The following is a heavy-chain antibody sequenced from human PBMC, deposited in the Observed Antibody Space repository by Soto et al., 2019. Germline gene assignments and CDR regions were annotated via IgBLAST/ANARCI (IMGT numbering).Heavy chain of an antibody. CDR2: VHWNDDK. D-gene: IGHD2-21*02. Sequence: QITLKEAGPTLVKPTQTLTLTCTFSGFSLSTTGEGVFWIRQPPGKAPEWLALVHWNDDKRYSPSLRPRLTTRTAPPSTLVVRSLTTLDPVDAGTYLCAYRRLGDTSPDYDGLDVWGQGTTVFVSS. CDR3: AYRRLGDTSPDYDGLDV. V-gene: IGHV2-5*01. J-gene: IGHJ6*02. CDR1: GFSLSTTGEG.